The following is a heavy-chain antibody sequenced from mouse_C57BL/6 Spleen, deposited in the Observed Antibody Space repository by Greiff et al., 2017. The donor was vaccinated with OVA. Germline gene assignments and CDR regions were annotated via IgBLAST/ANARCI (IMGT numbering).Heavy chain of an antibody. CDR2: ISSGSSTI. CDR1: GFTFSDYG. J-gene: IGHJ2*01. Sequence: EVKLQESGGGLVKPGGSLKLSCAASGFTFSDYGMHWVRQAPEKGLEWVAYISSGSSTIYYADTVKGRFTISRDNAKNTLFLQMTSLRSEDTAMYYCARPYYYGSSAYWGQGTTLTVSS. D-gene: IGHD1-1*01. V-gene: IGHV5-17*01. CDR3: ARPYYYGSSAY.